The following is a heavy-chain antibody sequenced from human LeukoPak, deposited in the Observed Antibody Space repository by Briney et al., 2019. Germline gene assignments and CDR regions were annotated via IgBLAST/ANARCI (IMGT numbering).Heavy chain of an antibody. CDR2: ISSSGSTI. D-gene: IGHD3-22*01. Sequence: PGGSQRLSCAASGFTFSDYYMSWIRQAPGKGLEWVSYISSSGSTIYYADSVKGRFTISRDNAKNSLYLQMNSLRAEDTAVYYCARGSYYYDSSAYYMDVWGKGTTVTVSS. J-gene: IGHJ6*03. V-gene: IGHV3-11*04. CDR3: ARGSYYYDSSAYYMDV. CDR1: GFTFSDYY.